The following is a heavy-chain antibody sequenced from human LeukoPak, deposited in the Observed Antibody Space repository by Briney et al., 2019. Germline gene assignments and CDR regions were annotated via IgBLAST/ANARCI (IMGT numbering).Heavy chain of an antibody. J-gene: IGHJ3*01. CDR3: ASDQPYGDRS. D-gene: IGHD4-17*01. V-gene: IGHV3-30-3*01. Sequence: PGGSLRLSCAASGFTSSSYAMHWVRQAPGKGLEWVAVISYDGSNKYYADPVKGRFTISRDNSKNTLYLQMNSLRSEDTAVYYCASDQPYGDRSWGQGTMVTLSS. CDR2: ISYDGSNK. CDR1: GFTSSSYA.